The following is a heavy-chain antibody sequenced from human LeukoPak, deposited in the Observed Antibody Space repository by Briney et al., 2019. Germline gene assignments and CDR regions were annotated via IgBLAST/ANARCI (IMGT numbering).Heavy chain of an antibody. J-gene: IGHJ4*02. Sequence: PGGSLRLSCAASGFTFSSYSMSWIRQAPGKGLEWVSYISSSGSTIYYADSVKGRFTISRDNAKNSLYLQMNSLRAEDTAVYYCARDYDDYVWGSYDLGVYWGQGTLVTVSS. D-gene: IGHD3-16*01. CDR2: ISSSGSTI. CDR1: GFTFSSYS. CDR3: ARDYDDYVWGSYDLGVY. V-gene: IGHV3-48*04.